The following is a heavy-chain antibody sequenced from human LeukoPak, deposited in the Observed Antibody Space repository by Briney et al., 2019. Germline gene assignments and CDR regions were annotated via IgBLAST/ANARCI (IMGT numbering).Heavy chain of an antibody. CDR2: IYSGGST. CDR3: ARDGYGGNSIDY. CDR1: GFSVSSNY. V-gene: IGHV3-66*01. D-gene: IGHD4-23*01. J-gene: IGHJ4*02. Sequence: PGGSLRLSCAASGFSVSSNYMSWVRQAPGKGLEWVSVIYSGGSTYYADSVKGRFTISRDKSKNTLYLQMNSLRGEDTAVYYCARDGYGGNSIDYWGQGTLVTVSS.